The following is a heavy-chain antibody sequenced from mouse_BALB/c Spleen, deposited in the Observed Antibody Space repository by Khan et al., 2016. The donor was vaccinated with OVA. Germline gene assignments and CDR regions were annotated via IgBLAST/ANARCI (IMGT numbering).Heavy chain of an antibody. CDR1: GYTFSNYW. J-gene: IGHJ3*01. CDR3: ARSYSGN. Sequence: QVQLQQSGAELMKPGASVKISCKATGYTFSNYWIEWVKQRPGHGLEWIGEILPGSGSTKYNEKFKGTATFTADTSSNTAYMQLSSLTSEDSAVXYWARSYSGNCAQGTLVTVSA. V-gene: IGHV1-9*01. D-gene: IGHD2-10*01. CDR2: ILPGSGST.